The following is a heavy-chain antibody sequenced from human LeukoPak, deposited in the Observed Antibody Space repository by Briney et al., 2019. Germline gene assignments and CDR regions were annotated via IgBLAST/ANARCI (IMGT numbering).Heavy chain of an antibody. CDR3: AREKRDGYNYPFFDS. CDR2: VYNSGST. CDR1: GGSISSGNYY. J-gene: IGHJ4*02. V-gene: IGHV4-61*02. Sequence: SETLSLTCTVSGGSISSGNYYWNWIRQPAGKGLEWIGRVYNSGSTTYNPSLKSRVTISVDTSKNQFSLKLSSVTAADTAVYSCAREKRDGYNYPFFDSWGQGTLVTVSS. D-gene: IGHD5-24*01.